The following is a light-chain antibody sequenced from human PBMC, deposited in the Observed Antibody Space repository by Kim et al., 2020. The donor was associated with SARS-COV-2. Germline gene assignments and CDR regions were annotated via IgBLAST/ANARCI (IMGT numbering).Light chain of an antibody. Sequence: LSPGERATPSCRASQSVSSYLAWYQQKPGQAPRLLIYDASDRATGIPARFSGSGSGTDFTLTISSLEPEDFAVYYCQQRSNWLLTFGGGTKVDIK. CDR2: DAS. CDR1: QSVSSY. J-gene: IGKJ4*01. CDR3: QQRSNWLLT. V-gene: IGKV3-11*01.